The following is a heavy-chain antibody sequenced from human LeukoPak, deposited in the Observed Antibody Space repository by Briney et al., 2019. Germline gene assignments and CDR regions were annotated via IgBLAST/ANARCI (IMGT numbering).Heavy chain of an antibody. CDR2: IYPRDGST. V-gene: IGHV1-46*01. J-gene: IGHJ4*02. CDR1: GYSFTSNY. D-gene: IGHD2-8*01. Sequence: ASVKVSCKASGYSFTSNYIHWVRQAPGQGLEWMGMIYPRDGSTSYAQKFQGRVTVTRDTSTSTVHMELSGLRSEDTAVYYCARAPILYEELDYWGQGILVTVSS. CDR3: ARAPILYEELDY.